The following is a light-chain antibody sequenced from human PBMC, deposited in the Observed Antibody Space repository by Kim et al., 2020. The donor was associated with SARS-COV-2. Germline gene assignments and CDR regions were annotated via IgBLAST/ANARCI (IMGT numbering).Light chain of an antibody. CDR1: QGISSY. J-gene: IGKJ4*01. CDR3: QQYYSYPALT. Sequence: IRMTQSPSSLSASTGDRVTITCRASQGISSYLAWYQQKPGKAPKLLIYAASTLQSGVPSRFSGSGSGTDFTLTISCLQSEDFATYYCQQYYSYPALTFGGGTKVDIK. V-gene: IGKV1-8*01. CDR2: AAS.